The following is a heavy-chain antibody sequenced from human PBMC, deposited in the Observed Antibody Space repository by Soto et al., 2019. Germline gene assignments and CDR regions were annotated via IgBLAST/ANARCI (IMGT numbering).Heavy chain of an antibody. CDR3: ARDLGWAYYDILTGYRYYFDY. D-gene: IGHD3-9*01. Sequence: ASVKVSCKASGYTFTSYGISWVRQAPGQGLEWMGWISAYNGNTNYAQKLQGRVTMTTDTSTSTAYMELRSLRSDDTAVYYCARDLGWAYYDILTGYRYYFDYWGQGTLVTVSS. CDR2: ISAYNGNT. J-gene: IGHJ4*02. CDR1: GYTFTSYG. V-gene: IGHV1-18*01.